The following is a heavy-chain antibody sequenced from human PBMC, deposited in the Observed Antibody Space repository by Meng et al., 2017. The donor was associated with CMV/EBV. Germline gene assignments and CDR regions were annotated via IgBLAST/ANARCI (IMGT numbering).Heavy chain of an antibody. V-gene: IGHV2-70*20. Sequence: SGPTLVKPTQTLTLTCTFSGFSLSTSGMGVSWVRQPPGKALEWLALIDWDDDKYYSTPLKTRLTISKDTSKNQVVLTMTNMDPVDTATYYCARIHSNYGPYGMDVWGQGTTVTVSS. J-gene: IGHJ6*02. D-gene: IGHD4-11*01. CDR2: IDWDDDK. CDR3: ARIHSNYGPYGMDV. CDR1: GFSLSTSGMG.